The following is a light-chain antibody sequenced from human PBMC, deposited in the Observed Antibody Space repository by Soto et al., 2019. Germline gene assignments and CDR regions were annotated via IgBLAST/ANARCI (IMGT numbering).Light chain of an antibody. V-gene: IGKV3-20*01. CDR3: QQYGTSPVM. Sequence: EIVLTQSPGTLSLSPGERATLSCRASQSVSSNYLAWYQQKPGQAPRLLIYGASSRATGIPDRFSGSGSGTDFTLIISRLEPEDFAVYYCQQYGTSPVMFGQGTKVDIK. CDR1: QSVSSNY. CDR2: GAS. J-gene: IGKJ1*01.